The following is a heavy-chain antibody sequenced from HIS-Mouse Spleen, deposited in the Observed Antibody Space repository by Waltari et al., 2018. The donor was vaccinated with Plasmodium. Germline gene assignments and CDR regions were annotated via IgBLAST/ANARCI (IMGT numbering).Heavy chain of an antibody. D-gene: IGHD6-13*01. CDR2: IKQDGSEK. CDR1: GFTFSSYW. V-gene: IGHV3-7*01. J-gene: IGHJ2*01. Sequence: EVQLVESGGGLVQPGGSLRLSCAASGFTFSSYWMSWVRQAPGKGLEWGANIKQDGSEKYKGDSGKGRVTIARDNAKNSLYLQMNSLRAEDTAVYYCASSWYWYFDLWGRGTLVTVSS. CDR3: ASSWYWYFDL.